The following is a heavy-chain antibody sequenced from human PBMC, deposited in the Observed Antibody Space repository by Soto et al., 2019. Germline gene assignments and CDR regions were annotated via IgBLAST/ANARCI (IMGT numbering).Heavy chain of an antibody. CDR2: INHSGST. J-gene: IGHJ6*03. CDR1: GGSFSGYY. CDR3: ARVITMVRGVIYYMDV. D-gene: IGHD3-10*01. V-gene: IGHV4-34*01. Sequence: SETLSLTCAVYGGSFSGYYWSWIRQPPGKGLEWIGEINHSGSTNYNPSLKSRVTISVDTSKNQFSLKLSSVTAADTAVYYCARVITMVRGVIYYMDVWGKGTTVTVSS.